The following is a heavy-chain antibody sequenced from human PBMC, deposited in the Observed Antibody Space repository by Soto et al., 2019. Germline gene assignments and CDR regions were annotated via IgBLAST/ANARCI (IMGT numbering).Heavy chain of an antibody. CDR3: ARLEMATTDGAFDY. CDR1: GFSFSSNW. V-gene: IGHV3-7*01. CDR2: IKQDGSEK. D-gene: IGHD5-12*01. Sequence: PGGSLRLSCAASGFSFSSNWMSWVRQAPGKGLEWVANIKQDGSEKYYVDSVKGRFTISRDNAKNSLYLQMNSLRAEDTAVYYCARLEMATTDGAFDYWGQGTLVTVSS. J-gene: IGHJ4*02.